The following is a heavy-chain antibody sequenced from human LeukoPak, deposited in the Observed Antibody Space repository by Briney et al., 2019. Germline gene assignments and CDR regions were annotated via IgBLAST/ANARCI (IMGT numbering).Heavy chain of an antibody. D-gene: IGHD2-2*01. CDR3: ARGGERYGSSTSCQFDP. J-gene: IGHJ5*02. CDR2: IIAYNDNT. CDR1: GYTFTSSG. Sequence: GASVKVSCKASGYTFTSSGINWVRQAPGQGLEWMGWIIAYNDNTNYEQKLQGRVTMTTDTSTSTAYMELRSLRSDGTAVYYCARGGERYGSSTSCQFDPWGQGTLVTVSS. V-gene: IGHV1-18*01.